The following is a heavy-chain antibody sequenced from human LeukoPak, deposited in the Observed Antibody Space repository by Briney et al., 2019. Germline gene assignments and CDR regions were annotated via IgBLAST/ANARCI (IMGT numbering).Heavy chain of an antibody. CDR2: ISYDGSNK. V-gene: IGHV3-30*09. Sequence: GGSLRLSCAASGFTFSSYAMHWVRQAPGKGLEWVAVISYDGSNKYYADSVKGRFAISRDNSKNTLYLQMNSLRAEDTAVYYCAREVEYSSQNDYWGQGTLVTVSS. CDR3: AREVEYSSQNDY. J-gene: IGHJ4*02. CDR1: GFTFSSYA. D-gene: IGHD6-6*01.